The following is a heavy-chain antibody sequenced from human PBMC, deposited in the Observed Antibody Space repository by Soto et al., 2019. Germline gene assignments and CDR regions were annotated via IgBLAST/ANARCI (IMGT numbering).Heavy chain of an antibody. V-gene: IGHV4-39*01. Sequence: SETLSLTCTVSGGSISSSSYYWGWIRQPPGKGLEWIGSIYYSGSTYYNPSLKSRVTISVDTSKNQFSLKLSSVTAADTAVYYCARLGSELSWVFSAHNFQHWGQGILVTVS. D-gene: IGHD1-26*01. CDR1: GGSISSSSYY. J-gene: IGHJ1*01. CDR2: IYYSGST. CDR3: ARLGSELSWVFSAHNFQH.